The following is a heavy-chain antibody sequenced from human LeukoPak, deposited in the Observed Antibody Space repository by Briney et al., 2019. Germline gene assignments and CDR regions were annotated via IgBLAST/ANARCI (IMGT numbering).Heavy chain of an antibody. V-gene: IGHV3-30*02. J-gene: IGHJ4*02. CDR2: IRYDGSNK. Sequence: GSLGLSCAAAGFTFSSYGMHWVRQAPGKGLEWVAFIRYDGSNKYYADSVKGRFTISRDNAKNALYLQMNSLRAENTAVYYCARALFDSWGQGTLVTVSS. CDR3: ARALFDS. CDR1: GFTFSSYG.